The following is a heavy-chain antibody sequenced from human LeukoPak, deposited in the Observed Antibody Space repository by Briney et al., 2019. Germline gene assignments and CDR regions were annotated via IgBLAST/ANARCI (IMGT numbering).Heavy chain of an antibody. CDR3: ARSNRQLVSPPYYFDY. D-gene: IGHD6-6*01. CDR1: GGSFSGYY. V-gene: IGHV4-34*01. J-gene: IGHJ4*02. Sequence: SETLSLTCAVYGGSFSGYYWSWIRQPPGKGLEWIGEINHIGSTNYNPSLKTRVTISLDTSKNQFSLKLTSVTAADTAVYYCARSNRQLVSPPYYFDYWGQGTLVTVSS. CDR2: INHIGST.